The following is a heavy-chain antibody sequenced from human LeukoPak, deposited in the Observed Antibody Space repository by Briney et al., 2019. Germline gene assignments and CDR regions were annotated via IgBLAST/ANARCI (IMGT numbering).Heavy chain of an antibody. Sequence: ASVKVSCKASGYTFTGYYMHWVRQAPGQGLEWMGWINPNSGGTNYAQKFQGRVTMTRDTSISTAYMELSRLRSDDTAVYYCARVTMVRGARVYNWFDPWGQGTLVTVSS. D-gene: IGHD3-10*01. J-gene: IGHJ5*02. CDR3: ARVTMVRGARVYNWFDP. CDR1: GYTFTGYY. CDR2: INPNSGGT. V-gene: IGHV1-2*02.